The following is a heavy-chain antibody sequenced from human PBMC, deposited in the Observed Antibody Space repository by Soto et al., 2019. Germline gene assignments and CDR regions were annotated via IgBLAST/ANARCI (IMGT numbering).Heavy chain of an antibody. CDR3: ARDLVPAAISFYGMDV. CDR2: INPNSGAT. Sequence: GASVKVSCKASGYTFTDYYIHWLRQAPGQGLEWMGWINPNSGATNYAQKFQGRVTMTRDTSISTAYMELSRLRSDDTAVYYCARDLVPAAISFYGMDVWGQGTTVTVSS. V-gene: IGHV1-2*02. D-gene: IGHD2-2*01. CDR1: GYTFTDYY. J-gene: IGHJ6*02.